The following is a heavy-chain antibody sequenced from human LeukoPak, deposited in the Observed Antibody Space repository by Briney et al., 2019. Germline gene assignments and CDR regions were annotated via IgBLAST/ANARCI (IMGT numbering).Heavy chain of an antibody. D-gene: IGHD2-2*01. CDR3: ASGKYCSSTSCYFYYDSSGHAY. Sequence: SVKVSCKASGGTFSSYAISSVRQAPGQGLEWMGWIIPMFGTVNCAQKFQGRVTITTDESTSTAYMELSSLRSEDTAVYYCASGKYCSSTSCYFYYDSSGHAYWGQGTLVTVSS. CDR1: GGTFSSYA. J-gene: IGHJ1*01. CDR2: IIPMFGTV. V-gene: IGHV1-69*05.